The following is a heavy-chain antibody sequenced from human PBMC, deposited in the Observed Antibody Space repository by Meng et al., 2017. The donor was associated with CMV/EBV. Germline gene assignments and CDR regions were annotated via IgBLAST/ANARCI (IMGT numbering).Heavy chain of an antibody. CDR1: GGSISSVVYY. CDR2: IYYSGDT. Sequence: VSGGSISSVVYYWRLIRQHPGKGLEWIGYIYYSGDTSYNPSLKSRVTISADTSKNQFSLKLSSVTAADTAVYYCARDLSFGSFDYWGQGTLVTVSS. CDR3: ARDLSFGSFDY. D-gene: IGHD3-10*01. V-gene: IGHV4-31*02. J-gene: IGHJ4*02.